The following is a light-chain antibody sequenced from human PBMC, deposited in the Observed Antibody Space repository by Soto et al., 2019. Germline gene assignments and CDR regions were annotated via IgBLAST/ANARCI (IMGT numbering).Light chain of an antibody. Sequence: QSALTQPASLSGSPVQSITISCTGTSSDVGGYNYVSWYQQHPGKAPKLMIFEVSNRPSGVSHRFSGSKSGNTASLTISGLQAEDEADYYCTSYTSSSPYVFGTGTKLTVL. CDR1: SSDVGGYNY. CDR2: EVS. CDR3: TSYTSSSPYV. J-gene: IGLJ1*01. V-gene: IGLV2-14*01.